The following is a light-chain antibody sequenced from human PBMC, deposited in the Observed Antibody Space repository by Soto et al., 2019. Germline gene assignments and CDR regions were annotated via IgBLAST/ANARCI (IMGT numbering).Light chain of an antibody. CDR2: GAY. Sequence: EVVLTQSPGTLSLSPGERATLSCRASQTVNSNYLAWYQHKPGQTPRFLIYGAYRRATGIPDRFSGSGTGTDFTLTIRRLEPEDVAIYYCKQYSKSPITFGQGTRLEIK. V-gene: IGKV3-20*01. J-gene: IGKJ5*01. CDR3: KQYSKSPIT. CDR1: QTVNSNY.